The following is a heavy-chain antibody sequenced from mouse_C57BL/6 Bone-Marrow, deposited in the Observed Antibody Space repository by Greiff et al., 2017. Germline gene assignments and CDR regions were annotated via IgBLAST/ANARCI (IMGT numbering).Heavy chain of an antibody. D-gene: IGHD2-4*01. CDR1: GYTFTGYW. CDR3: ARDDYDDPAWFAY. V-gene: IGHV1-9*01. Sequence: QVQLQQSGAELMKPGASVKLSCKATGYTFTGYWIEWVKQRPGHGLEWIGEILPGSGSTNYNEKFKGKATFTADTSSTTAYMQRSSLTTEDSAIYDSARDDYDDPAWFAYWGQGTMVTVSA. J-gene: IGHJ3*01. CDR2: ILPGSGST.